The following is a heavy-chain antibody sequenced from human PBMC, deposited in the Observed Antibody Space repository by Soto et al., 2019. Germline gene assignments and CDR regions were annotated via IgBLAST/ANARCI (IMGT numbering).Heavy chain of an antibody. CDR3: ARDSNPGGWFDP. D-gene: IGHD1-26*01. Sequence: QVQLVQSGAEVKKPGSSVKVSCKASGGTFSSYAISWVRQAPGQGLEWIGGIIPIFGTANYAQKFQGRVTITEDESKSTAYMELSSMRSEDTAVYYCARDSNPGGWFDPWGQGTLVTVSS. CDR2: IIPIFGTA. V-gene: IGHV1-69*01. CDR1: GGTFSSYA. J-gene: IGHJ5*02.